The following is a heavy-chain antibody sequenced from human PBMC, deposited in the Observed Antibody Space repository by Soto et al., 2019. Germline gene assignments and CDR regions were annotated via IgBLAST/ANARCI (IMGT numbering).Heavy chain of an antibody. Sequence: SETLSLTCTVSGGSISSYYWSWIRQPPGKGLEWIGYIYYSGSTNYNPSLKSRVTISVDTSKNQFSLKLSSVTAADTAVYYCAIQGEVVAARYSFDIWGQGTMVTV. CDR3: AIQGEVVAARYSFDI. V-gene: IGHV4-59*08. D-gene: IGHD2-15*01. CDR2: IYYSGST. J-gene: IGHJ3*02. CDR1: GGSISSYY.